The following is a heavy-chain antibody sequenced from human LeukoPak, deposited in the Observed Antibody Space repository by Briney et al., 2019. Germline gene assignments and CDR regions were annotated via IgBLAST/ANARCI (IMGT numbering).Heavy chain of an antibody. J-gene: IGHJ5*02. CDR2: ISRSGSYI. CDR1: GLPFSDYS. Sequence: GGSLRLSCAASGLPFSDYSLNWVRQAPGKGLEWVSSISRSGSYIYYADSVKGRFTISRDDAKKSLYLQMNGLRAEDTAVYYCARARDFGVGNWFDPWGQGTLVTVSS. CDR3: ARARDFGVGNWFDP. D-gene: IGHD3-3*01. V-gene: IGHV3-21*01.